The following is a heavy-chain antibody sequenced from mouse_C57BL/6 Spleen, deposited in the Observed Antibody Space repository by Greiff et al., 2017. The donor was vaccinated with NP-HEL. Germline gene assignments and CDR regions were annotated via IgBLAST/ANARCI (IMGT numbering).Heavy chain of an antibody. CDR3: TKTDYDG. D-gene: IGHD2-4*01. V-gene: IGHV14-4*01. Sequence: EVKLQESGAELVRPGASVKLSCTASGFNIKDDYMHWVKQRPEQGLEWIGWIDPENGDTEYASKFQGKATITADTSSNTAYLQLSSLTSEDTAVYYCTKTDYDGWGQGTLVTVSA. J-gene: IGHJ3*02. CDR1: GFNIKDDY. CDR2: IDPENGDT.